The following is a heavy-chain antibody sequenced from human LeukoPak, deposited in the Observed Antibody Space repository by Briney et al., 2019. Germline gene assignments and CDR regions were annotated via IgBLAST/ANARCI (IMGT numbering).Heavy chain of an antibody. D-gene: IGHD3-10*01. J-gene: IGHJ6*02. CDR3: ARSYYGSGSYYPRLGYYYYGMDV. Sequence: KPSETLSLTCAVYGGSFSGYYWSWIRQPPGKGLEWIGEINHSGSTNYNPSLKSRVTISVDTSKNQFSLKLSSVTAADTAVYYCARSYYGSGSYYPRLGYYYYGMDVWGQGTTVTVSS. V-gene: IGHV4-34*01. CDR2: INHSGST. CDR1: GGSFSGYY.